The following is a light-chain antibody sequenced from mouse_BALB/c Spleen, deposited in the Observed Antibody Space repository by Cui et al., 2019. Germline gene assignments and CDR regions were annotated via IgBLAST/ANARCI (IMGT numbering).Light chain of an antibody. CDR2: RAS. CDR1: ESVDSYGNSF. J-gene: IGKJ5*01. V-gene: IGKV3-5*01. CDR3: EQSNEDPLT. Sequence: DIVLTQSPASLAVSLRQRATISGRASESVDSYGNSFMHWYQQKPGQPPKLLIYRASNLESGIPARFSGSGSRTDFTLTIKAVEADDVATYYCEQSNEDPLTFGAGTKLELK.